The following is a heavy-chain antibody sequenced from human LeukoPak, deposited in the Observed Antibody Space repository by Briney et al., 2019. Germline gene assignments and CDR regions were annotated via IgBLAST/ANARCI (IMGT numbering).Heavy chain of an antibody. J-gene: IGHJ4*02. V-gene: IGHV3-21*01. D-gene: IGHD4-17*01. CDR2: ISSSSSYI. Sequence: PGGSLRLSCAASGFTFSSYSVNWVRQAPGKGLEWVSAISSSSSYIYYADSVKGRFTISRDNAKNSLYLQMNSLRAEDTAVYYCARDSGYYGDYRDTGDYWGQGTLVTVSS. CDR1: GFTFSSYS. CDR3: ARDSGYYGDYRDTGDY.